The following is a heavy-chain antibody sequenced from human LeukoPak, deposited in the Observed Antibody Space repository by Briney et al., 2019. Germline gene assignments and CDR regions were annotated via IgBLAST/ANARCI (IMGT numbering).Heavy chain of an antibody. CDR1: GYSFTSYW. CDR2: IYPGDSDT. J-gene: IGHJ4*02. V-gene: IGHV5-51*01. Sequence: GESLKISCKGSGYSFTSYWIGWVRQMPGKGLEWMGIIYPGDSDTRYSPSFQGQDTISADKSITIAYLQWSSLKASDTAMHYCARLPYSSSWYLNGYWGQGTLVTVSS. D-gene: IGHD6-13*01. CDR3: ARLPYSSSWYLNGY.